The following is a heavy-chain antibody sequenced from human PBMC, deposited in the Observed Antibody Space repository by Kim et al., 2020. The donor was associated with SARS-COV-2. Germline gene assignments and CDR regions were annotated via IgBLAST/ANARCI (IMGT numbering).Heavy chain of an antibody. CDR1: GFTVSSNY. Sequence: GGSLRLSCAASGFTVSSNYMSWVRQAPGKGLEWVSVIYSGGSTYYADSVKGRFTISRDNSKNTLYLQMNSLRAEDTAVYYCARVMDVIVGATYFDYWGQGTLVTVSS. D-gene: IGHD1-26*01. CDR3: ARVMDVIVGATYFDY. CDR2: IYSGGST. J-gene: IGHJ4*02. V-gene: IGHV3-53*01.